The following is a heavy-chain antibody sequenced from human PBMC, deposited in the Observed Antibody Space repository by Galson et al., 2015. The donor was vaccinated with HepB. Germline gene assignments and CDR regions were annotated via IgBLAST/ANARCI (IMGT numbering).Heavy chain of an antibody. Sequence: SLRLSCAASGFTVSSNYILWVRQAPGKGLEWVSVIYSDGSTYYADHVRGRFTISRDNSKNTVFLQMNSLRAEDTAVYSCARPIYSWYMDVWGKGTTVTVSS. V-gene: IGHV3-66*04. CDR1: GFTVSSNY. CDR2: IYSDGST. CDR3: ARPIYSWYMDV. J-gene: IGHJ6*03. D-gene: IGHD2-15*01.